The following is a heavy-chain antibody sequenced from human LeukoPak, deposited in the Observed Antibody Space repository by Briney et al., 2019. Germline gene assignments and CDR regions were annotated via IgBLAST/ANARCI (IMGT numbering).Heavy chain of an antibody. V-gene: IGHV4-31*03. Sequence: PSQTLSLTCTVSGGSISSGGYYWSWIRQHPGKGLEWIGYIYYSGSTYYNPSLKSRVTISVDTSKNQFSLKLSSVTAADTAVYYCAREAVPVVAATDDAFDIWGQGTMVTVSS. CDR1: GGSISSGGYY. J-gene: IGHJ3*02. CDR3: AREAVPVVAATDDAFDI. CDR2: IYYSGST. D-gene: IGHD2-15*01.